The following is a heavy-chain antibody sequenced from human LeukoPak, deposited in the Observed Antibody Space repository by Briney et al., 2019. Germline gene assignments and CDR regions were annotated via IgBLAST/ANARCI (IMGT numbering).Heavy chain of an antibody. J-gene: IGHJ4*02. CDR1: GGSISSYY. CDR3: ASGLGIRFFDY. Sequence: PSETLSLTCTVSGGSISSYYWSWIRQPAGKGLEWIGYIYYSGSTNYNPSLKSRVTISVDTSKNQFSLKLSSVTAADTAVYYCASGLGIRFFDYWGQGTLVTVSS. D-gene: IGHD3/OR15-3a*01. CDR2: IYYSGST. V-gene: IGHV4-59*01.